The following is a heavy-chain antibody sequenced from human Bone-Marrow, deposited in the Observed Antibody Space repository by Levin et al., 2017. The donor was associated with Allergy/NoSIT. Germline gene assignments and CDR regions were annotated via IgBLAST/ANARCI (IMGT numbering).Heavy chain of an antibody. D-gene: IGHD6-13*01. Sequence: GGSLRLSCAASGFSFRSFGMHWARQAPGKGLEWLAVISYDGSDTYYADSVKGRFTISRDNAKNTLYLQMNSLRREDAAVYYCAKDVVFGTSSWSLDFWGQGILVTVSS. J-gene: IGHJ4*02. CDR1: GFSFRSFG. CDR2: ISYDGSDT. CDR3: AKDVVFGTSSWSLDF. V-gene: IGHV3-30*18.